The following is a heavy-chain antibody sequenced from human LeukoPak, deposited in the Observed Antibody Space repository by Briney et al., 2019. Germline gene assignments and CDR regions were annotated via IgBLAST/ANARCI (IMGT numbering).Heavy chain of an antibody. CDR1: GYSISSGYY. CDR2: IYHSGST. CDR3: ARDGRYFDWLIVGYDI. D-gene: IGHD3-9*01. Sequence: KPSETLSLTCAVSGYSISSGYYWGWIRQPPGKGREWIGSIYHSGSTYYNPSLKSRVTISLDKSKNQFSLKLSCVTAADTAVYYCARDGRYFDWLIVGYDIWGQGTMVTVSS. V-gene: IGHV4-38-2*02. J-gene: IGHJ3*02.